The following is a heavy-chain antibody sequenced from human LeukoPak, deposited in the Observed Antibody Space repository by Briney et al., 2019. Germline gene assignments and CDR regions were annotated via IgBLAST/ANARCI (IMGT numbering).Heavy chain of an antibody. CDR2: VSGKSIAI. D-gene: IGHD3-10*01. J-gene: IGHJ4*02. V-gene: IGHV3-48*04. Sequence: GGSLRLSCAASGFTFSDYGMNWVRQAPGKGLEWLSFVSGKSIAIYYADSVKGRFTISRDNAKESVYLHMSSLRAEDTAVYYCARDSVLLWFGELYYFDYWGQGTLVTVSS. CDR1: GFTFSDYG. CDR3: ARDSVLLWFGELYYFDY.